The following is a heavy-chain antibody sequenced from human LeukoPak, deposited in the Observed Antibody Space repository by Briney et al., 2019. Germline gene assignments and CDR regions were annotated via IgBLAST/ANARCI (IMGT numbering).Heavy chain of an antibody. D-gene: IGHD3-22*01. CDR2: ISYDGSNK. CDR1: GVTFSSYA. CDR3: ARDSSGYYFDDAFDI. J-gene: IGHJ3*02. Sequence: GRSLRLSCAASGVTFSSYAMHWVRQAPGKGLEWVAVISYDGSNKYYADSVKGRFTISRDNSKNTLYLQMSSLRAEDTAVYYCARDSSGYYFDDAFDIWGQGTMVTVSS. V-gene: IGHV3-30-3*01.